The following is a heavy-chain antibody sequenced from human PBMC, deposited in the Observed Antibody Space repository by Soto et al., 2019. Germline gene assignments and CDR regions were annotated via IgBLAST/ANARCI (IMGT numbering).Heavy chain of an antibody. J-gene: IGHJ4*02. CDR1: GGSISSSSYY. CDR3: ATPPGPYCSSTSCYFDY. V-gene: IGHV4-39*01. Sequence: SETLSLTCTVSGGSISSSSYYWGCIREPPAQGLEWIGSIYYSGSGYYSPSLKSRDTISVDTSKNQLSLKLNSVTAADTAGYYCATPPGPYCSSTSCYFDYWGQGTLVTVSS. CDR2: IYYSGSG. D-gene: IGHD2-2*01.